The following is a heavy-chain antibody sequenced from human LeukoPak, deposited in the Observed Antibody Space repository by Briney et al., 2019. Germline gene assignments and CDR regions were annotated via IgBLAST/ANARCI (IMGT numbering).Heavy chain of an antibody. Sequence: GGSLRLSCAASGFPFSDYVMHWVRQAPGKGLEWVSVIRYDGNNKYYADSVKGRFTISRDNSKNTLYLQMNSLESEDTAVYYCAKGDSSSWYTPPYFDYWGQGTLVTVSS. CDR1: GFPFSDYV. J-gene: IGHJ4*02. CDR2: IRYDGNNK. V-gene: IGHV3-30*02. D-gene: IGHD6-13*01. CDR3: AKGDSSSWYTPPYFDY.